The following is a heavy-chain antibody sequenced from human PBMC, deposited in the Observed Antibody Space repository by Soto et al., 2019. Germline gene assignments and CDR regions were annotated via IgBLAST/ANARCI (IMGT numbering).Heavy chain of an antibody. Sequence: EVQLLESGGGLVQPGGSLRLSCAASGFTFSSYAMRWVRQAPGKGLEWVSAISGSGDSTYYADSVKGRFTISRDNSKNTLYLQMNSLRAEDSAIYYCARRGSGCYYDCWGQGTLVTVSS. CDR2: ISGSGDST. CDR3: ARRGSGCYYDC. D-gene: IGHD1-26*01. CDR1: GFTFSSYA. V-gene: IGHV3-23*01. J-gene: IGHJ4*02.